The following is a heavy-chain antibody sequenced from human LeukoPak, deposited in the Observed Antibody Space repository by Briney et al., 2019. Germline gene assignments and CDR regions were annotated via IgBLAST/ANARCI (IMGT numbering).Heavy chain of an antibody. CDR3: ARPPGDY. J-gene: IGHJ4*02. V-gene: IGHV3-30-3*01. Sequence: QTGGSLRLSCAASGFTFSGYAMHWVRQAPGKGLDWVALISYDGSDKYYGDSVMGRFTMSRDNSRNTLYLQMDSLRAEDTAVYYCARPPGDYWGQGTLVTVSS. CDR2: ISYDGSDK. CDR1: GFTFSGYA.